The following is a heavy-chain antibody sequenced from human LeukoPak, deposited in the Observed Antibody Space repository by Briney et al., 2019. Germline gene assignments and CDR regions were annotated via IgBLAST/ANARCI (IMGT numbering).Heavy chain of an antibody. CDR2: ISSSSSYI. CDR1: GFTFSSYS. V-gene: IGHV3-21*01. CDR3: ASPEAIAARPFDY. J-gene: IGHJ4*02. D-gene: IGHD6-6*01. Sequence: PGGSLRLSCAASGFTFSSYSMNWVRQAPGKGLEWVSSISSSSSYIYYADSVKGRFTISRDNAKNSLYLQMNSLRAEDTAVYYCASPEAIAARPFDYWGQGTLVTVSS.